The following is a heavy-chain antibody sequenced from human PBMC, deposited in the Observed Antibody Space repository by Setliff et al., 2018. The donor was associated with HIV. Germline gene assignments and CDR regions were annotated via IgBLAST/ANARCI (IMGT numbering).Heavy chain of an antibody. CDR1: GFTFSRYG. CDR3: AKVQQNWYGSGNENY. CDR2: ISDSDNST. Sequence: GGSLRLSCAASGFTFSRYGMNWVRQAPGKGLEWVSTISDSDNSTYYADSVMGRFTISKDNSKNTLYLQMNGLRAEDTAIYFCAKVQQNWYGSGNENYWGQGTLVTDSS. V-gene: IGHV3-23*01. J-gene: IGHJ4*02. D-gene: IGHD3-10*01.